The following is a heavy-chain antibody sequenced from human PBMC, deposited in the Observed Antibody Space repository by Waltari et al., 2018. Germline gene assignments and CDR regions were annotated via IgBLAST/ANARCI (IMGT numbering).Heavy chain of an antibody. J-gene: IGHJ3*02. CDR1: GFTFSSYE. V-gene: IGHV3-48*03. CDR3: ARGYTYRTPDALHI. Sequence: EVQLVESGGGLVQPGGSLILYCAASGFTFSSYEMNWVSQAPGKGLEWVSYISSSGSTIYYADSVKGRFTISRDNAKNSLYLQMLSLRVEDTAVYYCARGYTYRTPDALHIWGQGTVVTVSS. CDR2: ISSSGSTI. D-gene: IGHD5-18*01.